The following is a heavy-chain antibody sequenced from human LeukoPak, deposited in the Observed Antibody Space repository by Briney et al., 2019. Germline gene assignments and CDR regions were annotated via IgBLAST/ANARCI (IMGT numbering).Heavy chain of an antibody. V-gene: IGHV3-30*12. D-gene: IGHD2-2*01. CDR2: VYYHGNNK. CDR1: GFTSSNYG. CDR3: ARDLGYCSSTSCQFDY. J-gene: IGHJ4*02. Sequence: GGSLRLSCAASGFTSSNYGMHWVRQAPGKGLEWVAFVYYHGNNKYYAASVKGRFTISRDNSKNTLYLQMNGLRAEDTAVYYCARDLGYCSSTSCQFDYWGQGTLVTVSS.